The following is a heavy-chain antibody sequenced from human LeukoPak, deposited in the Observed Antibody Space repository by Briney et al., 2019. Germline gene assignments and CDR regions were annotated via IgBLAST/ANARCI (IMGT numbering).Heavy chain of an antibody. CDR1: GFTFSSYD. D-gene: IGHD1-14*01. J-gene: IGHJ2*01. CDR3: ARVVGRNWYLDL. Sequence: GGSLRLSCGASGFTFSSYDMTWVRQAPGKGLEWVSGIYGRGGTTYYADSVKGRFIVSRDNSKNSLSLQMDSLRAEDTAVYYCARVVGRNWYLDLWGRGTQVTVSS. V-gene: IGHV3-23*01. CDR2: IYGRGGTT.